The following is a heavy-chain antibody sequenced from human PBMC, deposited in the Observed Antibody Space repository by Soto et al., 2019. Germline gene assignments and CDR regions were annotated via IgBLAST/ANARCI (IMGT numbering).Heavy chain of an antibody. Sequence: PGGSLRLSCAASGFTVSSNYMSWVRQAPGKGLEWVSVIYSGGSTYYADSVKGRFTISRDNSKNTLYLQINSLRAEDTAVYYCARDLRSRYCSGGSCYDSEYFQHWGQGTLVTVSS. CDR1: GFTVSSNY. D-gene: IGHD2-15*01. V-gene: IGHV3-66*01. CDR2: IYSGGST. CDR3: ARDLRSRYCSGGSCYDSEYFQH. J-gene: IGHJ1*01.